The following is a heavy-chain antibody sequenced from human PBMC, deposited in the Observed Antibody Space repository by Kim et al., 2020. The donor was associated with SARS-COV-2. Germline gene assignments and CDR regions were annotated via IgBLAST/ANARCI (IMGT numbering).Heavy chain of an antibody. Sequence: YNPSLKSRVTISVDTSKNQFSLKLSSVTAADTAVYYCARGIAARPRYFDYWGQGTLVTVSS. V-gene: IGHV4-34*01. J-gene: IGHJ4*02. CDR3: ARGIAARPRYFDY. D-gene: IGHD6-6*01.